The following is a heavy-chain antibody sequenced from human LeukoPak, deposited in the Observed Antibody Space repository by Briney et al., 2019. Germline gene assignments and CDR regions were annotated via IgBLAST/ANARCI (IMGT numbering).Heavy chain of an antibody. J-gene: IGHJ6*02. V-gene: IGHV4-59*01. CDR1: GGSISSSY. Sequence: SETLSLTCTASGGSISSSYWSWIRQPPGKGLEWIGYIYYSGSTSYNPSLKSRVTISVDTSKNQFSLKLSSVTAADTAVYYCARGRRITMVRGVRDYYYYYGMDVWGQGTTVTVSS. D-gene: IGHD3-10*01. CDR3: ARGRRITMVRGVRDYYYYYGMDV. CDR2: IYYSGST.